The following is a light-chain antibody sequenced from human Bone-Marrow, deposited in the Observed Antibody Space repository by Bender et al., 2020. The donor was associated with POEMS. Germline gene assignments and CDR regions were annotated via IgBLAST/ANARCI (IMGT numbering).Light chain of an antibody. J-gene: IGLJ3*02. CDR2: DVS. Sequence: HSALTQPASVSGSPGQSITISCTGTSDDIGGFNYVSWYQQHPGKVPKLLIYDVSNRPSGVSSHFSGSKSGNTASLTISGLQAEDEADYYCQSYDNSLGGWVFGGGTKLTVL. V-gene: IGLV2-14*03. CDR3: QSYDNSLGGWV. CDR1: SDDIGGFNY.